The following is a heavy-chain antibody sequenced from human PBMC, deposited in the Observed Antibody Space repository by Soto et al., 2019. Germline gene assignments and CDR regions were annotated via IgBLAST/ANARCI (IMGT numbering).Heavy chain of an antibody. CDR1: GYTFTSYD. D-gene: IGHD6-19*01. J-gene: IGHJ6*02. V-gene: IGHV1-8*01. Sequence: QVQLVQSGAEVKKPGASVKVSCKASGYTFTSYDINWVRQATGQGLEWMGWMNPNSGNTGYAQKFQGRVTMTRNTSISTAYMELSSLRSEDTAVYYCASEPYSSNYYYYGMYVWGQGTTVTVSS. CDR2: MNPNSGNT. CDR3: ASEPYSSNYYYYGMYV.